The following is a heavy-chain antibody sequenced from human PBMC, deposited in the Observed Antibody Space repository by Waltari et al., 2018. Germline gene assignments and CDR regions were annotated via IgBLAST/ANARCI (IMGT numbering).Heavy chain of an antibody. D-gene: IGHD3-16*01. CDR1: GYTFTSYD. Sequence: QVQLVQSGAEVKKPGDSVKVSCKASGYTFTSYDSNWVRQTQGQGLEWMGWINPNTGNTGFSQKFQDRLIMTTNPSINTAYMELPGLTSEDTGVYYCARGAAPGKGAHWFDPWGQGTLVTVSS. CDR3: ARGAAPGKGAHWFDP. V-gene: IGHV1-8*01. J-gene: IGHJ5*02. CDR2: INPNTGNT.